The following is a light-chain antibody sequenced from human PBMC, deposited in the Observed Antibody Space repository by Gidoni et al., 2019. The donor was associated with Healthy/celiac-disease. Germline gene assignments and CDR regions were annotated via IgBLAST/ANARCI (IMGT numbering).Light chain of an antibody. Sequence: DIQMTQSPSSLSASVRDRVTITCRASQSISSYLNWYQQKPGKAPKLLIYSASSLQSGVPSRFSGSGSGTDFTLTISSLQPEDFATYYCQQSYSTRQYTFGQGTKLEIK. CDR3: QQSYSTRQYT. V-gene: IGKV1-39*01. J-gene: IGKJ2*01. CDR2: SAS. CDR1: QSISSY.